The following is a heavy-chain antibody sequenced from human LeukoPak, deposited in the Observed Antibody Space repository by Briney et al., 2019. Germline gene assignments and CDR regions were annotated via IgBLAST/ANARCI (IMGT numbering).Heavy chain of an antibody. Sequence: PGRSLRLSCAASGFTFSSYGMHWVRQAPGKGLEWVAVIWYDGSNKYYADSVKGRFTISRDNSKNTLYLQMNSPRAEDTAVYYCARELWDSNSRIYYYGMDVWGQGTTVTVSS. CDR2: IWYDGSNK. D-gene: IGHD1-14*01. CDR3: ARELWDSNSRIYYYGMDV. CDR1: GFTFSSYG. J-gene: IGHJ6*02. V-gene: IGHV3-33*01.